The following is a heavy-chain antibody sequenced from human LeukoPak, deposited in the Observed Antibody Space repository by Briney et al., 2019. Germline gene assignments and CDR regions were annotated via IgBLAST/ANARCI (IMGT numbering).Heavy chain of an antibody. CDR3: AGNGYSGYEGNFDY. V-gene: IGHV3-21*01. J-gene: IGHJ4*02. D-gene: IGHD5-12*01. CDR2: ISSSSSYI. CDR1: GFTFSSYS. Sequence: GGSLRLSCAASGFTFSSYSMNWVRQAPGKGLEWVSSISSSSSYIYYADSVKGRFTISRDNAKNSLYLQMNSLRAEDTAVYYCAGNGYSGYEGNFDYWGQGTLVTVSS.